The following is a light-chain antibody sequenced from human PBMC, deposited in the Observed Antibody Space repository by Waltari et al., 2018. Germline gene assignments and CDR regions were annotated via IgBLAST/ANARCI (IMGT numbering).Light chain of an antibody. CDR3: QQYYSAPYT. Sequence: DIVMTQSPDSLAVSLGERATINCKSSQSVLYSSNNKSYLAWYQQKPGQPPTLLIYLASTRESGVPDRFTGSGSGTDFTLTISSLQAEDVAVYYCQQYYSAPYTFGQGTKLEIK. J-gene: IGKJ2*01. CDR2: LAS. CDR1: QSVLYSSNNKSY. V-gene: IGKV4-1*01.